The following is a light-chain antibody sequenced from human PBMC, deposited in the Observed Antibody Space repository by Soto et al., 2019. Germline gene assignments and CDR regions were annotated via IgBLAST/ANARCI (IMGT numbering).Light chain of an antibody. J-gene: IGKJ1*01. CDR1: QRITSY. Sequence: EVVLTQSPATLSLSPGERATLSCRASQRITSYLAWYQQRPGQAPRLLMYDATNRASGVPARFSGSKSGTDFTLTISSLQPEDFATYYCQQYDSYAWTCGQGTKVEIK. CDR3: QQYDSYAWT. V-gene: IGKV3-11*01. CDR2: DAT.